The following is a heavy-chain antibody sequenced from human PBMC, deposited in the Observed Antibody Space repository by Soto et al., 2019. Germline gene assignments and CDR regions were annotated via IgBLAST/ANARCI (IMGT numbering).Heavy chain of an antibody. CDR2: SIPIFGTA. J-gene: IGHJ5*02. Sequence: SVKVSCKASGGTCISYAISWVRQAAGQGLEWMGGSIPIFGTANYAQKFQGRVTITADESTSTAYMELSSLRSEDTAVYYCVVTIAEAVTRSWFDPWGQGTLVTVPS. CDR1: GGTCISYA. D-gene: IGHD6-13*01. V-gene: IGHV1-69*01. CDR3: VVTIAEAVTRSWFDP.